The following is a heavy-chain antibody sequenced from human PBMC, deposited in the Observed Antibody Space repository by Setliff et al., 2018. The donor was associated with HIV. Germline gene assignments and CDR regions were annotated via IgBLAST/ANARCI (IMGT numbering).Heavy chain of an antibody. J-gene: IGHJ3*02. CDR2: IYTSGST. CDR3: ATFSPRDAFDI. CDR1: GGSISSGGYY. D-gene: IGHD3-16*01. Sequence: SETLSLTCTVSGGSISSGGYYWSWIRQPAGKGLEWIGHIYTSGSTKYNPSLKGRVTISVDTSKNQFSLNLSSVTAADTAFYYCATFSPRDAFDIWGQGTMVTV. V-gene: IGHV4-61*09.